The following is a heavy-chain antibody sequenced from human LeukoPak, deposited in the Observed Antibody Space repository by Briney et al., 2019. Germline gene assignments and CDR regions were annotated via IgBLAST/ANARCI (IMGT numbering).Heavy chain of an antibody. J-gene: IGHJ6*03. D-gene: IGHD5-12*01. Sequence: GTSVKVSCKASGFTFTSSAMQWVRQARGQRLEWIGWIVVGSGNTNYAQKFQERVTITRDMSTSTAYMELSSLRSEDTAVYYCAADVIGYSGFDDVISYYYYMDVWGKGTTVTVSS. CDR1: GFTFTSSA. CDR2: IVVGSGNT. CDR3: AADVIGYSGFDDVISYYYYMDV. V-gene: IGHV1-58*02.